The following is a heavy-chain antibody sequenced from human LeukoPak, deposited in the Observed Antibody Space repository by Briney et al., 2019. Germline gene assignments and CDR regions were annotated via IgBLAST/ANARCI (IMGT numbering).Heavy chain of an antibody. Sequence: SGGSLRLSCAASGFTFITYAIHWVRQAPGKGLEWVAVTSYDGSNKYYADSVKGRFTISRDNCKNTLYLQMNSLRPEDAAVYFCARGVSGYYYFDYWGQGTLVTVAS. J-gene: IGHJ4*02. CDR3: ARGVSGYYYFDY. CDR1: GFTFITYA. CDR2: TSYDGSNK. D-gene: IGHD3-22*01. V-gene: IGHV3-30-3*01.